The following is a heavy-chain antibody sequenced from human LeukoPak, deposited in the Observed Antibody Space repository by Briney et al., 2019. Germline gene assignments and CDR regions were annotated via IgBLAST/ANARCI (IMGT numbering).Heavy chain of an antibody. D-gene: IGHD2-15*01. J-gene: IGHJ4*02. CDR2: FDPEDGET. CDR3: ARFQGLGYCSGGSCYTADY. Sequence: GASVKVSCKVSGYTLTELSMHWVRQAPGKGLEWMGGFDPEDGETIYAQKFQGRVTMTTDTSTSTAYMELRSLRSDDTAVYYCARFQGLGYCSGGSCYTADYWGQGTLVTVSS. V-gene: IGHV1-24*01. CDR1: GYTLTELS.